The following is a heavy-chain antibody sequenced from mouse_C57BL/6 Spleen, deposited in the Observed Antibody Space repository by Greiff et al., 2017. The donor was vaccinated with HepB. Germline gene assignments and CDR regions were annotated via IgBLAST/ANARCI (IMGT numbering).Heavy chain of an antibody. CDR2: IYPGDGDT. V-gene: IGHV1-80*01. J-gene: IGHJ1*03. CDR3: ARRERGITTLGYFDV. Sequence: QVQLKESGAELVKPGASVKISCKASGYAFSSYWMNWVKQRPGKGLEWIGQIYPGDGDTNYNGKFKGKATLTADKSSSTAYMQLSSLTSEDSAVYFCARRERGITTLGYFDVWGTGTTVTVSS. CDR1: GYAFSSYW. D-gene: IGHD1-1*01.